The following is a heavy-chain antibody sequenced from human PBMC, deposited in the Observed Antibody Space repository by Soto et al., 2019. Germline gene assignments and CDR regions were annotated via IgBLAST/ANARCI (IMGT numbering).Heavy chain of an antibody. CDR1: GGSFSGYY. CDR3: ARTPVYGRLPFDY. J-gene: IGHJ4*02. CDR2: VNHSGST. V-gene: IGHV4-34*01. Sequence: PSETLSLTCAVYGGSFSGYYWSWIRQPPGKGLEWIGEVNHSGSTNYNPSLKSRVTISVDTSKNQFSLKLSSVTAADTAVYYCARTPVYGRLPFDYWGQGTLVTVPS. D-gene: IGHD3-10*01.